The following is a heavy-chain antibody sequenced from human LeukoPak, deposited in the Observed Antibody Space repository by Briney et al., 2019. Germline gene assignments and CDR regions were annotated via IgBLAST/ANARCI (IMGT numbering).Heavy chain of an antibody. J-gene: IGHJ4*02. D-gene: IGHD5-18*01. CDR2: IFYSGST. Sequence: SETLSLTCSGSGGSINSTHFYWDWIRQPPGKGLEWVEYIFYSGSTYYNPSLKSRVTISLDAPKNQSSLSLSSVTAADTAVYYCARGIYSYHFDYWGQGILVTVSS. CDR1: GGSINSTHFY. CDR3: ARGIYSYHFDY. V-gene: IGHV4-30-4*08.